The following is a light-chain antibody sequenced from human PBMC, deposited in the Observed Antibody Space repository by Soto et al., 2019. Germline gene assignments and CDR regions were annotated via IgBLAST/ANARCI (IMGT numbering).Light chain of an antibody. V-gene: IGLV2-8*01. Sequence: QSALTQPPSASGSPGQSVTISCTGTSSDVGGYNYVSWYQQHPGKAPKLIIYEVTKRPSGVPDRFSGSKSGNTASLTVSGLLAEDEANYYCSSHAGINNVVFGGGTKRTVL. CDR2: EVT. CDR1: SSDVGGYNY. CDR3: SSHAGINNVV. J-gene: IGLJ3*02.